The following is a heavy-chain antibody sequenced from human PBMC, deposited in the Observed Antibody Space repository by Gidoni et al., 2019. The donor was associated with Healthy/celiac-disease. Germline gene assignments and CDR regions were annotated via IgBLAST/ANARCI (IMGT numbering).Heavy chain of an antibody. CDR2: ISSSGSTI. Sequence: EVQLVESGGGLVQPGGSLRLSCAASGFTFSSYEMNWVRQAPGKGLEWVSYISSSGSTIYYADSVKGRFTISRDNAKNSLYLQMNSLRAEDTAVYYCARDGGYSGYAYYYYGMDVWGQGTTVTVSS. CDR3: ARDGGYSGYAYYYYGMDV. CDR1: GFTFSSYE. V-gene: IGHV3-48*03. J-gene: IGHJ6*02. D-gene: IGHD5-12*01.